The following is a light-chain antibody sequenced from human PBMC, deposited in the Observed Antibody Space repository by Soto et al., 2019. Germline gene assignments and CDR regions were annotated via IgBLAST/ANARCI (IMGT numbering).Light chain of an antibody. CDR3: QQYYSPPLT. V-gene: IGKV4-1*01. Sequence: DIVMTQSPDSLAVSLGERAAINCKSSLSILYSSNNKNYLAWYQQKPGQPPKLLVSWASARESVVPDRFSGRGSVTDFTLTISSLQAEDVAVYYCQQYYSPPLTFGQGTKLEIK. CDR1: LSILYSSNNKNY. CDR2: WAS. J-gene: IGKJ2*01.